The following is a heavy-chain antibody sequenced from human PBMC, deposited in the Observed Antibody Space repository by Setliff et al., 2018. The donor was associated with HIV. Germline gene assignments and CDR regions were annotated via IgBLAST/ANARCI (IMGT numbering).Heavy chain of an antibody. D-gene: IGHD5-12*01. CDR1: GYSFTSYW. CDR2: IDPSNSNT. CDR3: VRRDGYKFDY. Sequence: PGESLKISCKGSGYSFTSYWISWVRQMPGKGPEWMGRIDPSNSNTNYSPSFQGHVTISADKSISTAYLQWSSLKASDTAMYYCVRRDGYKFDYWGQGTLVTVSS. V-gene: IGHV5-10-1*01. J-gene: IGHJ4*02.